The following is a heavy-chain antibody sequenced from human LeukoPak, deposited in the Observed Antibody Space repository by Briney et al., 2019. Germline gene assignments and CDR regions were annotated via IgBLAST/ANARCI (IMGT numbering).Heavy chain of an antibody. CDR3: ARLGDYDAFDI. CDR1: GFTFSSYA. J-gene: IGHJ3*02. V-gene: IGHV3-30-3*01. D-gene: IGHD3-10*01. CDR2: ISHDGSNK. Sequence: PGRSLRLSCAASGFTFSSYAMHWVRQAPGKGLEWVAVISHDGSNKYYADSVKGRFTISRDNSKNTLYLQMNSLRAEDTAVYYCARLGDYDAFDIWGQGTMVTVSS.